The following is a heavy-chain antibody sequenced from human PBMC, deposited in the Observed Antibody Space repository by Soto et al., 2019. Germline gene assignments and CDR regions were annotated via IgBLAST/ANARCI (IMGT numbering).Heavy chain of an antibody. V-gene: IGHV4-59*01. CDR1: GGSISSYY. D-gene: IGHD2-2*01. CDR3: ARLQLRFPVYYYYGMDV. CDR2: IYYSGST. Sequence: SETLSLTCTVSGGSISSYYWSWIRQPPGKGLEWIGYIYYSGSTNYNPSLKSRVTISVDTSKNQFSLKLSPVTAADTAVYYCARLQLRFPVYYYYGMDVWGQGTTVTVSS. J-gene: IGHJ6*02.